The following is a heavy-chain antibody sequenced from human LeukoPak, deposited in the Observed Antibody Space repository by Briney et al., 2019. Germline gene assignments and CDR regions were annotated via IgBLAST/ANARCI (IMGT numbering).Heavy chain of an antibody. J-gene: IGHJ4*02. Sequence: PGGSLRLSCAASGFTFSSYWMHWVRQAPGKGLVWVSRINSDGSSTSYADSVKGRFTISRDNAKNTLYLQMNTLRAEDTAVYYCARGLYDSSGHNWGQGTLVTVSS. D-gene: IGHD3-22*01. V-gene: IGHV3-74*01. CDR1: GFTFSSYW. CDR3: ARGLYDSSGHN. CDR2: INSDGSST.